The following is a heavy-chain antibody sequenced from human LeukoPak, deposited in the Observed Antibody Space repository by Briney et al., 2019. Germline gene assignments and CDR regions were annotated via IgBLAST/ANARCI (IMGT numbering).Heavy chain of an antibody. J-gene: IGHJ4*02. D-gene: IGHD5-18*01. Sequence: GGSLRLSCAASGFTFSSYAMSWVRQAPGKGLEWVSAISGSGGSTYYADSVKGRFTISRDNAKNSLYLQMNSLRDEDTAVYYCAREWRYSYDYWGQGTLVTVSS. CDR1: GFTFSSYA. CDR3: AREWRYSYDY. V-gene: IGHV3-23*01. CDR2: ISGSGGST.